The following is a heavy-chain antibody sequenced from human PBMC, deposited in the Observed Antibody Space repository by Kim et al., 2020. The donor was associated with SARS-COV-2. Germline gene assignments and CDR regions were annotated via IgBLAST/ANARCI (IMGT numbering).Heavy chain of an antibody. CDR2: IYSSGNP. D-gene: IGHD2-15*01. J-gene: IGHJ6*03. Sequence: SETLSLTCIVSGGSLIGSGASWGLGWIRQPPGKGLEWIGNIYSSGNPYYNPSLKSRVTMSADTSKNQVSLKVTYVTAADTPLYYCARIYSSNFYMAFWG. CDR3: ARIYSSNFYMAF. CDR1: GGSLIGSGAS. V-gene: IGHV4-39*01.